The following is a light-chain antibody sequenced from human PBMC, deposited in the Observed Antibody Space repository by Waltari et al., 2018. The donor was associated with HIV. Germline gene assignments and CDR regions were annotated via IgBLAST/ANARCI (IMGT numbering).Light chain of an antibody. V-gene: IGLV2-8*01. CDR2: EVT. CDR1: SSDIGAYDS. CDR3: SSYGDSLRVL. Sequence: QSALTQPPSASGSLGQSVTISCTGSSSDIGAYDSVPWFQQPPRRSPKLLLYEVTRRPSSVSDRCSGSRSGSTAFLTVAGLQPDDEATYFCSSYGDSLRVLFGGGTKVTVL. J-gene: IGLJ3*02.